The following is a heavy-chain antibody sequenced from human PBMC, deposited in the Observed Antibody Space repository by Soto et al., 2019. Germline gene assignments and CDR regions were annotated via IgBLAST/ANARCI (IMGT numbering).Heavy chain of an antibody. CDR3: ARATDNWGYFAY. CDR1: GGTFSSYA. J-gene: IGHJ4*02. V-gene: IGHV1-69*06. CDR2: IIPISGTA. D-gene: IGHD7-27*01. Sequence: QVQLVQSGAEVKKPGSSVKVSCKASGGTFSSYAISWVRQAPGQGLEWMGGIIPISGTANYAQKVQGRVTITADKSTSTADMELSSMRSEDTAVYYCARATDNWGYFAYWGQGTLSTVSS.